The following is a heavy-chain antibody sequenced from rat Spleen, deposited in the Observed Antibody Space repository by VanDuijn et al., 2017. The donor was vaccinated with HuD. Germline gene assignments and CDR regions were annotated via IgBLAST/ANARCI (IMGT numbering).Heavy chain of an antibody. Sequence: QVQLKESGPDLVQPSQTLSLTCTVSGFSLSSHGVIWVRQPPGKGLEWMGVIWGNGDTNYTSALKLRLSISRDTSKSQVFLTMNSLQTEDIATYYCARGYPGIGNYFDYWGQGVMVTVSS. D-gene: IGHD1-4*01. J-gene: IGHJ2*01. V-gene: IGHV2-13*01. CDR2: IWGNGDT. CDR3: ARGYPGIGNYFDY. CDR1: GFSLSSHG.